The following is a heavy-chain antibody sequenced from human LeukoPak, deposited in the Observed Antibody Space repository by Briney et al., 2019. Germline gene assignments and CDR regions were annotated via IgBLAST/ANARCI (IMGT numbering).Heavy chain of an antibody. Sequence: GGSLRLSCTASGFTFGDYAMSWVRQAPGQGLEWVSVIYSDGGTSFAGNTYYADSVEGRFTVSRDNSKNTLYLQMNSLRTEDTAVYYCARDGSTGWHYFEYWGQGTLVTVSS. CDR2: IYSDGGT. J-gene: IGHJ4*02. CDR3: ARDGSTGWHYFEY. D-gene: IGHD6-19*01. CDR1: GFTFGDYA. V-gene: IGHV3-23*03.